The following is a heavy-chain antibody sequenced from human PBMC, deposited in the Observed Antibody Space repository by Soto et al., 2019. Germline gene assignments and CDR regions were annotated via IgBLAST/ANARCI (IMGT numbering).Heavy chain of an antibody. D-gene: IGHD5-12*01. CDR1: GITLNNSG. CDR3: VKDRVPGAYGHYYGMDV. V-gene: IGHV3-30*18. CDR2: FSHDGSEQ. Sequence: QVQLVESGGGVVQPGRSLRLSCRVSGITLNNSGIHWVRQAPGKGLEWMAVFSHDGSEQYYADSMKGRLNISRDNSKNTVNLQMNSLRGEDTAIYYCVKDRVPGAYGHYYGMDVWGQGTTVTVSS. J-gene: IGHJ6*02.